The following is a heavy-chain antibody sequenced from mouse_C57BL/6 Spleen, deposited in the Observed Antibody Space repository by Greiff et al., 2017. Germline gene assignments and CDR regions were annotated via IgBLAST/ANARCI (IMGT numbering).Heavy chain of an antibody. D-gene: IGHD2-3*01. J-gene: IGHJ3*01. CDR3: AKVGDGYYEMAY. CDR1: GYTFTSYW. Sequence: QVQLQQSGAELVKPGASVKMSCKASGYTFTSYWITWVKQRPGQGLEWIGDSYPGSGSTNYNEKFKSKATLTVDTSSSTAYMQLSSLTSEDSAVYYCAKVGDGYYEMAYWGQGTLVTVSA. V-gene: IGHV1-55*01. CDR2: SYPGSGST.